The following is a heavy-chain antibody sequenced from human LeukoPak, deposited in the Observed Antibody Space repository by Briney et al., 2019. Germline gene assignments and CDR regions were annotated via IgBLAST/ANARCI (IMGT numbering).Heavy chain of an antibody. D-gene: IGHD3-22*01. V-gene: IGHV3-23*01. J-gene: IGHJ4*02. Sequence: PGGSLRLSCAASGFTFSIYAMSWVHQAPGKGLEWVSAISGSGGTAYYADSVKGRFTISRDNSKNTLYLQMNSLRAEDTAVYYCAKKGYYDGSGYYMYYFDHWGQGTLVTVSS. CDR2: ISGSGGTA. CDR1: GFTFSIYA. CDR3: AKKGYYDGSGYYMYYFDH.